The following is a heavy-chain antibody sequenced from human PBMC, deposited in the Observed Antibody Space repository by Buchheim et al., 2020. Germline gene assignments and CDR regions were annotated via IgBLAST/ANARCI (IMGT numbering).Heavy chain of an antibody. CDR2: ISYDGSNK. J-gene: IGHJ6*02. CDR3: AKGFSYALYYYGMDV. CDR1: GFTFSSYG. V-gene: IGHV3-30*18. D-gene: IGHD3-16*01. Sequence: QVQLVESGGGVVQPGRSLRLSCAASGFTFSSYGMHWVRQAPGTGLEWVAVISYDGSNKYYADSVKGRFTISRDNSKNTLYLQMNSLRAEDTAVYYCAKGFSYALYYYGMDVWGQGTT.